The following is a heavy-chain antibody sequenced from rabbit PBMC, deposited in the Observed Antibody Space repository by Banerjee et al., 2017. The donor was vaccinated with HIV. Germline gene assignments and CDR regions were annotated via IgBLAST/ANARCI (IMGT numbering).Heavy chain of an antibody. V-gene: IGHV1S45*01. CDR3: VRSGAGGGVYIDFNL. CDR2: IYIGSVGST. Sequence: QEYLVESGGGLVQPEGSLTLSCTASGFTLSNYWMCWVRQAPGKGLEWIGCIYIGSVGSTYYASWAKGRFTISKTSSTTVTLQMTSLTAADTATYFCVRSGAGGGVYIDFNLWGPGTLVTVS. J-gene: IGHJ4*01. D-gene: IGHD8-1*01. CDR1: GFTLSNYW.